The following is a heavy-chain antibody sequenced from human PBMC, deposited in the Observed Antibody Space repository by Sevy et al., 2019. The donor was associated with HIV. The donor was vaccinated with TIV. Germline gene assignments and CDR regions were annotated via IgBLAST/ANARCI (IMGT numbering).Heavy chain of an antibody. Sequence: GGSLRLSCAASGFTFSSYAMHWVRQAPGKGLEWVAVISYDGSNKYYAHSVKGRFTISRDNSKNTLYLQMNSLRAEDTAVYYCAREEVYYDSSGDYYYGMDVWGQGTTVTVSS. CDR3: AREEVYYDSSGDYYYGMDV. V-gene: IGHV3-30*04. J-gene: IGHJ6*02. D-gene: IGHD3-22*01. CDR1: GFTFSSYA. CDR2: ISYDGSNK.